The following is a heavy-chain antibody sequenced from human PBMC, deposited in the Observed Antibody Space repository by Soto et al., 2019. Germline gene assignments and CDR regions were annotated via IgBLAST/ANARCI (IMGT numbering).Heavy chain of an antibody. CDR2: IYNSGST. J-gene: IGHJ4*02. V-gene: IGHV4-59*01. CDR1: GGSISTYY. D-gene: IGHD6-19*01. Sequence: QVQLQESGPGLVKPSGTLSLTCTVSGGSISTYYCSWIRQSPGKGLEWIGYIYNSGSTSYNPSLKRRVTISVDTSKNQFSLKLTSVTAADTAVYYCATDLAVAGQDHWGQGTLVTVSS. CDR3: ATDLAVAGQDH.